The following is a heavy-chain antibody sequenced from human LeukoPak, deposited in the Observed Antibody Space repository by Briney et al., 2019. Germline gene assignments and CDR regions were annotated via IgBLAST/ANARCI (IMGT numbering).Heavy chain of an antibody. Sequence: SETLSLTCTVSGGSISSGSYYWTWIRQPPGKGLEWIGYIYYSGSTNYNPSLKSRVTISVDTSKNQFSLKLSSVTAADTAVYYCARGVVIAPQTFDYWGQGTLVTASS. J-gene: IGHJ4*02. D-gene: IGHD2-21*01. V-gene: IGHV4-61*01. CDR1: GGSISSGSYY. CDR3: ARGVVIAPQTFDY. CDR2: IYYSGST.